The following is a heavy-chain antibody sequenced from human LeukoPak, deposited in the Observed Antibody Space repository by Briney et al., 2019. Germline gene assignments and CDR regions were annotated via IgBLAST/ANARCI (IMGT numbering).Heavy chain of an antibody. CDR2: IYPGDSDT. Sequence: GESLKISCQGSGYSFNSYWIGWVRQMPGKGLEWMGIIYPGDSDTRYSPSFQGQVTFSADKSTSTAFLQWSSLKASDTAMYYCARHAYDSDTWGQGTLVTVSS. CDR3: ARHAYDSDT. J-gene: IGHJ5*02. CDR1: GYSFNSYW. V-gene: IGHV5-51*01. D-gene: IGHD3-22*01.